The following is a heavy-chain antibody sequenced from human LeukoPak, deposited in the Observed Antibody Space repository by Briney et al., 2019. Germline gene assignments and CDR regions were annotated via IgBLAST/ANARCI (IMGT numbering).Heavy chain of an antibody. V-gene: IGHV3-21*01. CDR2: ISTSSSYI. CDR3: ARDREEYCSGGSCTNFDY. D-gene: IGHD2-15*01. CDR1: GFTFSSYN. Sequence: GGSLRLSCAASGFTFSSYNMNWVRQAPGKGLEWISSISTSSSYIYYADSVQGRFTVSRDNARNSLFLQMNSLRAEDTAVYFCARDREEYCSGGSCTNFDYWGQGTLDSVSS. J-gene: IGHJ4*02.